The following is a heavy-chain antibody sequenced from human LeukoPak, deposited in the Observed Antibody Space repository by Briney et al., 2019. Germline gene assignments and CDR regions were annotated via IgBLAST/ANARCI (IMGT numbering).Heavy chain of an antibody. CDR1: GGSISSYY. D-gene: IGHD3-10*01. V-gene: IGHV4-59*01. CDR3: ARGLNYYGSGSYLGY. CDR2: IYYSGST. J-gene: IGHJ4*02. Sequence: SETLSLTCTVSGGSISSYYWSWIWHPPGKGLEWIGYIYYSGSTNYNPSLKSRVTISVDTSKNQFSLKLSSVTAADTAVYYCARGLNYYGSGSYLGYWGQGTLVTVSS.